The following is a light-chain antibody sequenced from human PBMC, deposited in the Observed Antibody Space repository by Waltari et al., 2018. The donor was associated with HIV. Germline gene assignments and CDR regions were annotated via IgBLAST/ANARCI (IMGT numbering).Light chain of an antibody. CDR2: ATT. CDR3: ATWDSTLSLEV. Sequence: QSALPHPPSVSASPGQQITLSCYGTDSTLGKNCGSCYYHLPGTAPKLPIYATTKRPSSLSARFSGSKSATSATLGITGLQTGDEGDYFCATWDSTLSLEVFGGGTRLTVL. CDR1: DSTLGKNC. V-gene: IGLV1-51*02. J-gene: IGLJ2*01.